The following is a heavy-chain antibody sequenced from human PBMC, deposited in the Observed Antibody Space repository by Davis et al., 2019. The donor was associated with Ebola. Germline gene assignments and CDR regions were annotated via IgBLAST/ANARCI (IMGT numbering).Heavy chain of an antibody. J-gene: IGHJ2*01. CDR3: AKEASDQRYLDL. V-gene: IGHV3-74*01. CDR1: GFTFRSYL. CDR2: IEKEGSPTT. D-gene: IGHD1-14*01. Sequence: HTGGSLRLSCAASGFTFRSYLMHWVRQVPGKGLVWVSRIEKEGSPTTSYVDSVKGRFTISRDNFKGTLYVQMDSLRADDTAVYYCAKEASDQRYLDLWGRGTLVTVSS.